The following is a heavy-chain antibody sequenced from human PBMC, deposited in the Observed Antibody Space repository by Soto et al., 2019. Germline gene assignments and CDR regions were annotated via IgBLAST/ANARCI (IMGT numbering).Heavy chain of an antibody. CDR3: ARIDGGNLREEYWYFDL. CDR2: IIPIFGTA. Sequence: QVQLVQSGAEVKKPGSSVKVSCKASGGTFSSYAISWVRQAPGQGLEWMGGIIPIFGTANYAQKFQGRVTITADESTSTAYMELSSLRSEDTAVYYCARIDGGNLREEYWYFDLWGRGTLVTVSS. D-gene: IGHD2-15*01. CDR1: GGTFSSYA. V-gene: IGHV1-69*12. J-gene: IGHJ2*01.